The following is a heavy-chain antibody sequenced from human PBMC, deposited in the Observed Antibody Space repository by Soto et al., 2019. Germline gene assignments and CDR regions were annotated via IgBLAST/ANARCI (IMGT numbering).Heavy chain of an antibody. CDR3: ARHPPADISLPRPVPSWFDP. CDR1: GGSISSGGYY. Sequence: SETLSLTCTVSGGSISSGGYYWSWIRQPPGKGLEWIGYIYHSGSTYYNPSLKSRVTISVDTSKNQFSLKLSSVTAADTAVYYCARHPPADISLPRPVPSWFDPWGQGTLVTVSS. D-gene: IGHD2-15*01. J-gene: IGHJ5*02. V-gene: IGHV4-30-2*05. CDR2: IYHSGST.